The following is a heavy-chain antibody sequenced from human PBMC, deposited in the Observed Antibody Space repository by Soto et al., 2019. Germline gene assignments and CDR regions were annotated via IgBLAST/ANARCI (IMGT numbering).Heavy chain of an antibody. D-gene: IGHD6-19*01. J-gene: IGHJ5*02. CDR1: GFSLSPSGVG. V-gene: IGHV2-5*02. CDR3: AHNAEMAGTGWFDP. Sequence: QITLKESGPTLVKPTQTLTLTCTFSGFSLSPSGVGVGWIRQPPGKALEWLALIYWDDDKRYSPSLKSRLTIPKDTSKNQVVLTMTNMDPVDTATYYCAHNAEMAGTGWFDPWGQGTLVTVSS. CDR2: IYWDDDK.